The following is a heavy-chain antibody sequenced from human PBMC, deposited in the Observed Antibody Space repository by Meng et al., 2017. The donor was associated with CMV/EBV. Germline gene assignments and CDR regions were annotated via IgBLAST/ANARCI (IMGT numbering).Heavy chain of an antibody. CDR3: ASNSITIFGVVTNTNYYYYGMDV. V-gene: IGHV1-69*02. J-gene: IGHJ6*02. CDR2: IIPILGIA. CDR1: GGTFSSYT. D-gene: IGHD3-3*01. Sequence: SAKVSCKASGGTFSSYTISWVRQAPGQGLEWMGRIIPILGIANYAQKFQGRVTITADKSTSTAYVELSSLRSEDTAVYYCASNSITIFGVVTNTNYYYYGMDVWGQGTTVTVS.